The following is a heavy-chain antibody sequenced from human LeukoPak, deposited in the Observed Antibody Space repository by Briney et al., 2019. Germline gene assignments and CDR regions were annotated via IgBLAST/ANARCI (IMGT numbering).Heavy chain of an antibody. CDR2: INPNSGGT. V-gene: IGHV1-2*02. J-gene: IGHJ4*02. CDR3: APSSTYYFDY. CDR1: VYTFTIYG. Sequence: GASVTVSFTASVYTFTIYGISWVRQAPGQRLGWMGWINPNSGGTNYAQKLQGRVTMTRDTSISTAYMELSRLRSDDTAVYYCAPSSTYYFDYWGQGTLVTVSS. D-gene: IGHD3-10*01.